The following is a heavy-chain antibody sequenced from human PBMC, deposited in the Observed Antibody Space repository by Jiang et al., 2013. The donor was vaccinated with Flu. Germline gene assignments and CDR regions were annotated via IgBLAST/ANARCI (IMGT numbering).Heavy chain of an antibody. Sequence: NTGYAQKFQGRVTMTRNTSVSTAYMELSSLRSEDTAVYYCARGRAGYYGSGSYRHFDYWGQGTLVTVSS. J-gene: IGHJ4*02. D-gene: IGHD3-10*01. V-gene: IGHV1-8*01. CDR3: ARGRAGYYGSGSYRHFDY. CDR2: NT.